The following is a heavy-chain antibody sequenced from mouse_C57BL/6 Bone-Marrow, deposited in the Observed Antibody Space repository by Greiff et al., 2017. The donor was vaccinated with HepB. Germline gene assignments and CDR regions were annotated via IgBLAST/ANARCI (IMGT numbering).Heavy chain of an antibody. J-gene: IGHJ2*01. CDR1: GYSITSGYY. CDR3: ASRGTTVVDY. V-gene: IGHV3-6*01. Sequence: EVKLVESGPGLVKPSQSLSLTCSVTGYSITSGYYWNWIRQFPGNKLEWMGYISYDGSNNYNPSLKNRISITRDTSKNQFFLKLNSVTTEDTATYYCASRGTTVVDYWGQGTTLTVSS. D-gene: IGHD1-1*01. CDR2: ISYDGSN.